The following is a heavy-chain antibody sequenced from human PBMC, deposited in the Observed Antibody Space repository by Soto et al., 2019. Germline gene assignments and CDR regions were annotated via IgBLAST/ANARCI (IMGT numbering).Heavy chain of an antibody. CDR1: GDTFNFYS. CDR3: ASSYGSGYRAFDY. D-gene: IGHD3-10*01. Sequence: QVQLVQSGAEVKRPGSSVKVSCKASGDTFNFYSITWVRQAPGVGLEWVGGVNPILSMSNYAQRFQGRVTMTADKSTRTAYMELSSLRSEDTAIYYCASSYGSGYRAFDYWGQGALVTVSS. CDR2: VNPILSMS. V-gene: IGHV1-69*02. J-gene: IGHJ4*02.